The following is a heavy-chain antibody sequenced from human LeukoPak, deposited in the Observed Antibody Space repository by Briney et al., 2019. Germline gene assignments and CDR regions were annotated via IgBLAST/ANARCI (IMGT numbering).Heavy chain of an antibody. CDR2: ISAYNANT. J-gene: IGHJ4*02. CDR1: GHTFTNYG. D-gene: IGHD3-22*01. CDR3: ARGSYYYDPYYFDY. Sequence: ASVKVSCKASGHTFTNYGINWVRQAPGQGLEWMGWISAYNANTNYAQSLQGRVTMTTDTSTSTAYMELRSLRSDDAAVYYCARGSYYYDPYYFDYWGQGTQVTVSS. V-gene: IGHV1-18*01.